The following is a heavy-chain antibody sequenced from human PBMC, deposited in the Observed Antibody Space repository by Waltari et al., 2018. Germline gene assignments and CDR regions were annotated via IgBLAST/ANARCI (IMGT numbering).Heavy chain of an antibody. CDR2: LKQDESEK. CDR3: ARQGVCTGRYCYFDY. Sequence: EVQLVESGGTLVQPGGPLILSCQASEFTVGATWLTWVRQAPGKGLEWGANLKQDESEKFYVDSVKGRFTISRDNAKNSLVLQMNSLRAEDTAVYYCARQGVCTGRYCYFDYWGQGTLVTVSS. V-gene: IGHV3-7*01. CDR1: EFTVGATW. D-gene: IGHD2-8*02. J-gene: IGHJ4*02.